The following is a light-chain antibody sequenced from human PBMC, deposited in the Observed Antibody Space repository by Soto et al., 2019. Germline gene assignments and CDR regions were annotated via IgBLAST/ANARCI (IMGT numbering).Light chain of an antibody. J-gene: IGKJ4*01. CDR1: QSVSSY. CDR2: DAS. V-gene: IGKV3-11*01. Sequence: ETVLSQSPSTLSLSPGERATLSCWASQSVSSYLAWYQHKPGQAPRLLIYDASNRATGIPARFSGSGSGTDFTLTISSLEPEDFATYYCQQSYSTPLTFGGGTKVDI. CDR3: QQSYSTPLT.